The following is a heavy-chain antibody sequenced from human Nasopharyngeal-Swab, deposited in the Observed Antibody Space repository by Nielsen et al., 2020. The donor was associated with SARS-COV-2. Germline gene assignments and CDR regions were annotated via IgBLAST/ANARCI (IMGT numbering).Heavy chain of an antibody. Sequence: GGSLRLSCAASGFTFTSYWMHWVRQVPGKGLVWVSRINTDGTTTTYADSVKGRFTISRDNAKNSLYLQMNSLRAEDTAVYYCARGGGDYDILTGYSDDAFDIWGQGTMVTVSS. CDR1: GFTFTSYW. V-gene: IGHV3-74*01. D-gene: IGHD3-9*01. CDR3: ARGGGDYDILTGYSDDAFDI. CDR2: INTDGTTT. J-gene: IGHJ3*02.